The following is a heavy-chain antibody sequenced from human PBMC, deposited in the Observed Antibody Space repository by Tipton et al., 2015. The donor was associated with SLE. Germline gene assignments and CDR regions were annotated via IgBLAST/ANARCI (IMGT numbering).Heavy chain of an antibody. CDR2: IYYSGSS. V-gene: IGHV4-39*01. CDR3: ARQNIVATRGAFDI. Sequence: LSLTCTVSGGSISSTTYYWGWIRQPPGKGLEWIGIIYYSGSSYCNPSLKSRVTISVDTSKNQFSLRLSSVTAADTAVYYCARQNIVATRGAFDIWGQGTMVTVSS. J-gene: IGHJ3*02. D-gene: IGHD5-12*01. CDR1: GGSISSTTYY.